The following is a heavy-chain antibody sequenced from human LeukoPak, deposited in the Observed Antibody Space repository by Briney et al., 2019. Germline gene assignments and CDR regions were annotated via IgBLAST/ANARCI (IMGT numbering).Heavy chain of an antibody. CDR1: GFTFSSYW. Sequence: TGGSLRLSCAASGFTFSSYWMSWVRQAPGKGLEWAANIKKDGSEKYYVDSVKGRFTISRDNAKTSLYLQMNSLRAEDTAVYYCARDLSGVTGYTYGRGIDYWGQGTLVTVSS. CDR3: ARDLSGVTGYTYGRGIDY. CDR2: IKKDGSEK. V-gene: IGHV3-7*01. D-gene: IGHD5-18*01. J-gene: IGHJ4*02.